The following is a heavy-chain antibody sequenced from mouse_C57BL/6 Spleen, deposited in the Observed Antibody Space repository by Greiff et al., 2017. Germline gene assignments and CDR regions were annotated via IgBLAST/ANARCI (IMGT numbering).Heavy chain of an antibody. CDR1: GYTFTSYW. CDR3: ARLGVGRSYAMDY. CDR2: IDPSDSET. D-gene: IGHD4-1*01. Sequence: QVQLQQPGAELVRPGSSVKLSCKASGYTFTSYWMHWVKQRPIQGLEWIGNIDPSDSETHYNQKFKDKATLTVDKSSSTAYMQLSSLTSEDSAVYYCARLGVGRSYAMDYWGQGTSVTVSS. J-gene: IGHJ4*01. V-gene: IGHV1-52*01.